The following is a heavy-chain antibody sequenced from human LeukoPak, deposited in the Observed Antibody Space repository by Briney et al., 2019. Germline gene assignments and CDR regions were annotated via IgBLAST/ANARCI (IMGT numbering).Heavy chain of an antibody. CDR2: ISSSSSYT. D-gene: IGHD1-7*01. CDR1: GFTFSDYY. V-gene: IGHV3-11*06. CDR3: ASRGTTGSWFDP. Sequence: GRSLRLSCAASGFTFSDYYMSWIGQAPGKGLEWVSYISSSSSYTNYADSVKGRFTISRDNAKNSLYLQMNSLRAEDTAVYYCASRGTTGSWFDPWGQGTLVTVSS. J-gene: IGHJ5*02.